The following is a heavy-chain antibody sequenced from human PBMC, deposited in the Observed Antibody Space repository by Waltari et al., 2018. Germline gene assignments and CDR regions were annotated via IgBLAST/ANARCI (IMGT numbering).Heavy chain of an antibody. CDR2: IIPILGNA. CDR1: GGTFSSYA. J-gene: IGHJ3*02. CDR3: ARDDSLRYFDWTNDHDAFDI. Sequence: QVQLVQSGAEVKKPGSSVKVSCKASGGTFSSYAISWVRQAPGQGLEWMGGIIPILGNANYAQKFQGRVTITADESTSTAYMELSSLRSEDTAVYYCARDDSLRYFDWTNDHDAFDIWGQGTMVTVSS. D-gene: IGHD3-9*01. V-gene: IGHV1-69*11.